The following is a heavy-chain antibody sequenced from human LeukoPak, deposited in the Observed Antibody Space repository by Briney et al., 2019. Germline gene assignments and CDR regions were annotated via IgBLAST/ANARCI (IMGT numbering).Heavy chain of an antibody. CDR3: ARAYGEWELLLDY. CDR1: GYTFTSYD. V-gene: IGHV1-8*01. J-gene: IGHJ4*02. D-gene: IGHD1-26*01. CDR2: MNPNSGNT. Sequence: AASVKVSCKASGYTFTSYDINWVRQATGQGLEWMEWMNPNSGNTGYSQKLQGRVTMTRNTSISTAYMELSSLRSEDTAVYYCARAYGEWELLLDYWGQGTLVTVSS.